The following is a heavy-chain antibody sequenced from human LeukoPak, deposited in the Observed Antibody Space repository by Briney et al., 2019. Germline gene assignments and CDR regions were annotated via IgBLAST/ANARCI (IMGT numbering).Heavy chain of an antibody. CDR2: INHSGST. Sequence: SETLSLTCAVYGGSFSGYYWSWIRQPPGKGLEWIGEINHSGSTNYNLSLKSRVTISVDTSKNQFSLKLSSVTAADTAVYYCAVFSSGWYGEFDYWGQGTLVTVSS. J-gene: IGHJ4*02. CDR1: GGSFSGYY. V-gene: IGHV4-34*01. CDR3: AVFSSGWYGEFDY. D-gene: IGHD6-19*01.